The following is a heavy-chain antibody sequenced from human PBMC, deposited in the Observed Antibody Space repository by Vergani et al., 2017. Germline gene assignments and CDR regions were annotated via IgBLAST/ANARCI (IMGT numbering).Heavy chain of an antibody. CDR3: ANLGYDGSCY. Sequence: EVQLVESGGGLVQPGRSLRLSCAASGFTFDDYAMHWVRQAPGKGLEWVSGISWNSGSIGYADSVKGRFTISRDNAKNSLYLQMNSLRAEDTALYYCANLGYDGSCYWGQGTLVTVSS. D-gene: IGHD3-10*01. CDR2: ISWNSGSI. J-gene: IGHJ4*02. CDR1: GFTFDDYA. V-gene: IGHV3-9*01.